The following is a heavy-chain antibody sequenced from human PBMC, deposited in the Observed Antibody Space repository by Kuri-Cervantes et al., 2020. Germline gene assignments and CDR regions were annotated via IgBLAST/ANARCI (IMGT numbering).Heavy chain of an antibody. CDR3: ARVVPADRAFDP. CDR1: GGSISSYY. D-gene: IGHD2-2*01. V-gene: IGHV4-59*12. Sequence: SETLSLTCTVSGGSISSYYWSWIRQPPGKGLERIGYIYYSGSTNYNPSLKSRVTISVDTSKNQFSLKLSSVTAADTAVYYCARVVPADRAFDPWGQGTLVTVSS. CDR2: IYYSGST. J-gene: IGHJ5*02.